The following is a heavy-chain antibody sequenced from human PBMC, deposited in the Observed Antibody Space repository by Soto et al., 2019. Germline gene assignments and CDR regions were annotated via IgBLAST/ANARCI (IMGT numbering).Heavy chain of an antibody. CDR3: ARGHYYDSSGSPRVDY. V-gene: IGHV4-31*03. CDR1: GGSISSGGYY. Sequence: QVQLQESGPGLVKPSQTLSLTCNVSGGSISSGGYYWSWIRQHPGKGLEWIGYIYYSGSTYYNPTLKSRVTISVDTAKNQFSLTLSSVTAADTAVYYCARGHYYDSSGSPRVDYWGQGTLVTVSS. J-gene: IGHJ4*02. D-gene: IGHD3-22*01. CDR2: IYYSGST.